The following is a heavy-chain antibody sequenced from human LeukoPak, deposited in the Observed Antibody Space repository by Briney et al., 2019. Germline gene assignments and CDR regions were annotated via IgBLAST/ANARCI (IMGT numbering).Heavy chain of an antibody. CDR1: GFTFSSYG. J-gene: IGHJ6*02. Sequence: GGSLRLSCAASGFTFSSYGMHWVRRAPGKGLEWVAVISYDGSNKYYADSVKGRFTISRDNSKNTLYLQMNSLRAEDTAVYYCAKALWVYGMDVWGQGTTVTVSS. D-gene: IGHD3-16*01. CDR3: AKALWVYGMDV. CDR2: ISYDGSNK. V-gene: IGHV3-30*18.